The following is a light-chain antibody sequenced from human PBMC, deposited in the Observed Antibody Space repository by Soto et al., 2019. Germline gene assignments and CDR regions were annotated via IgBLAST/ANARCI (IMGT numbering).Light chain of an antibody. V-gene: IGKV3-15*01. CDR3: QKYNNWPWT. J-gene: IGKJ1*01. CDR2: GAS. Sequence: EIVMTQSPATLSVSPGERATLSCRASQSVSSNLAWYQQKPGQAPRLLIYGASTRATGIPARFSGSGSGTELTLTISSLQFEDFEVYYCQKYNNWPWTFGQGTKVEIQ. CDR1: QSVSSN.